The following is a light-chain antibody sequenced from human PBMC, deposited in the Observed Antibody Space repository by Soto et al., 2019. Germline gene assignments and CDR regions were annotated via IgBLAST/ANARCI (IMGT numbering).Light chain of an antibody. CDR2: EGS. J-gene: IGLJ3*02. Sequence: QSVLTQPASVSGSPGQSITISCTGTSSDVGSYNLVSWYQQHPGKAPKLMIYEGSKRPSGVSNLFSGSKSGNTASLTISGLQAEDEADYYCCSYAGSSPSVFGGGTKLAVL. CDR1: SSDVGSYNL. CDR3: CSYAGSSPSV. V-gene: IGLV2-23*01.